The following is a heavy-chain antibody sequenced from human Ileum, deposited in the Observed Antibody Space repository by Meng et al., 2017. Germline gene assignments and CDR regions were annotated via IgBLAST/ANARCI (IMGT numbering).Heavy chain of an antibody. D-gene: IGHD1-1*01. V-gene: IGHV1-18*01. Sequence: QVQLVQSVAEVKKPGASVKVSCKASGYTFTTYGISWVRQAPGQGLERMGWMNTDKGNTNYAQKFQGRVTMTRDTSTSTAYMELRSLRSDDTAVYYCAREGAYNGGDYWGQGTLVTVSS. J-gene: IGHJ4*02. CDR3: AREGAYNGGDY. CDR2: MNTDKGNT. CDR1: GYTFTTYG.